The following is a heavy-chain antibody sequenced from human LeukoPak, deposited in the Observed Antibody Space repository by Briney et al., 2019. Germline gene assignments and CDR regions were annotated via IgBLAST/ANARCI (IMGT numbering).Heavy chain of an antibody. J-gene: IGHJ4*02. Sequence: PSETLSLTCTVSGGSISSGGYYWSWIRQHPGKGLEWIGYIYYSGSTYYNPSLKSRVTISVDTSKNQSSLKLSSVTAADTAVYYCARATNPRYSSSWSNWGQGTLVTVSS. CDR1: GGSISSGGYY. CDR3: ARATNPRYSSSWSN. D-gene: IGHD6-13*01. V-gene: IGHV4-31*03. CDR2: IYYSGST.